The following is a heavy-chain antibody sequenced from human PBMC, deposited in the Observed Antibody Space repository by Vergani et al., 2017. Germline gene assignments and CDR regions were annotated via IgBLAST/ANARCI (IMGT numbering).Heavy chain of an antibody. CDR3: VREGSYCGSTTCRNPSYVYYYHMDV. CDR1: GFTFGSYS. D-gene: IGHD2-21*01. J-gene: IGHJ6*03. CDR2: ISSSSSYR. V-gene: IGHV3-21*01. Sequence: EVQLVESGGGLVKPGGSLRLSCVASGFTFGSYSMNWVRQAPGKGLEWVSFISSSSSYRYYADSVKGRFTISRDNSRNTLDLLMSSLRAEDTAIYYCVREGSYCGSTTCRNPSYVYYYHMDVWGEGTTVTVSS.